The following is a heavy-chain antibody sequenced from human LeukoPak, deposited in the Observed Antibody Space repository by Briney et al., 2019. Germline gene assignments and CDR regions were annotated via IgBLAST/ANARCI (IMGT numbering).Heavy chain of an antibody. J-gene: IGHJ4*02. CDR1: GFTFSSYA. CDR3: ARRGSSSHPGLGL. CDR2: ISYDGSNK. D-gene: IGHD6-6*01. V-gene: IGHV3-30*01. Sequence: GGSLRLSCAASGFTFSSYAMHWVRQAPGKGLEWVAVISYDGSNKYYADSVKGRFTISRDNSKNTLYLQMNSLRAEDTAVYYCARRGSSSHPGLGLWGQGTLVTVSS.